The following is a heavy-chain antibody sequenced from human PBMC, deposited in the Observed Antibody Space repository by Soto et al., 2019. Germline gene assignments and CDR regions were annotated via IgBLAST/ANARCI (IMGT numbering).Heavy chain of an antibody. CDR2: IYYSGST. D-gene: IGHD2-2*01. CDR3: ARVVQNWFDP. J-gene: IGHJ5*02. CDR1: GGSIGSHY. V-gene: IGHV4-59*08. Sequence: PSETLSLTCTVSGVSGGSIGSHYWSWIRQPPGKGLEWIGYIYYSGSTKYNPSLKSRVIISVDTSKNQFSLKLSSVTAADTALYYCARVVQNWFDPWGQGTLVTVSS.